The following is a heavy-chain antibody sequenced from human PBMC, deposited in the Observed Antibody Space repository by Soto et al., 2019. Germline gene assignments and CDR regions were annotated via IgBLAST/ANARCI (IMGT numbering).Heavy chain of an antibody. V-gene: IGHV3-30-3*01. CDR1: GFTFSSYA. CDR2: ISYDGSNK. J-gene: IGHJ3*02. D-gene: IGHD3-10*01. Sequence: GGSLRLSCAASGFTFSSYAMHWVRQAPGKGLEWVAVISYDGSNKYYADSVKGRFTISRDNSKNTLYLQMNSLRAEDTAVYYCARSYYYGSGSYYLDAFDIWGQGTMVTVSS. CDR3: ARSYYYGSGSYYLDAFDI.